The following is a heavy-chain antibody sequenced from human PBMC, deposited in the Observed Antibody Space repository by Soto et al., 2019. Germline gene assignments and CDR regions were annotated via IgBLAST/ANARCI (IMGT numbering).Heavy chain of an antibody. V-gene: IGHV1-3*01. Sequence: ASVKGSCKASGYTFTSYAMHWVRQAPGQRLEWMGWINAGNGNTKYSQKFQGRVTITRDTSASTAYMELSSLRSEDTAVYYCGRWRGCSSTSCYSDLDYWGQGTLVTVSS. CDR3: GRWRGCSSTSCYSDLDY. D-gene: IGHD2-2*01. J-gene: IGHJ4*02. CDR2: INAGNGNT. CDR1: GYTFTSYA.